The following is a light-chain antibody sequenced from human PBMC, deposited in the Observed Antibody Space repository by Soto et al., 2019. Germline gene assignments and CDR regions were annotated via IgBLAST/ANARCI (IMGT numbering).Light chain of an antibody. CDR3: QSLRV. CDR2: GNS. Sequence: QSVLTQPPSVSGAPGQRVTISCTGSSSNTGAGYDVHWYQQLPGTAPKLLIYGNSNRPSGVPDRFSGSKSGTSASLAITGLQAEDEADYYCQSLRVFGGGTKLTVL. J-gene: IGLJ2*01. CDR1: SSNTGAGYD. V-gene: IGLV1-40*01.